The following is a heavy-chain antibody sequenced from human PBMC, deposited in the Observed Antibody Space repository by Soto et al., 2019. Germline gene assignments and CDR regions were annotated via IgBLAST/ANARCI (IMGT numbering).Heavy chain of an antibody. V-gene: IGHV1-69*01. CDR3: AIDWSRDIVVVPALDGMDV. D-gene: IGHD2-2*01. CDR2: IIPIFGTA. J-gene: IGHJ6*02. CDR1: GGTFSSYA. Sequence: QVQLVQSGAEVKKPGSSVKVSCKASGGTFSSYAISWVRQAPGQGLEWMGGIIPIFGTANYAQKFQGRVTITADESTRTAYMELSSLRSEDTAVYYWAIDWSRDIVVVPALDGMDVWGQGTTVTVSS.